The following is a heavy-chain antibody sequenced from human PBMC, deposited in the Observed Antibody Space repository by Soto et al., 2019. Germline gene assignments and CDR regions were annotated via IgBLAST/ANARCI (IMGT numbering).Heavy chain of an antibody. CDR3: ARGPGSSDWRFSYYDMDV. J-gene: IGHJ6*02. V-gene: IGHV1-8*01. Sequence: QVQLVQSGAEVKKPGASVKVSCTFTSYDINWVRQATGQGLEWMAWLNPNSGNTRYAQKFQGRVTMTKNTSKLTAHTWLSSLRAEDTAVYYCARGPGSSDWRFSYYDMDVWGQGTTVTVSS. D-gene: IGHD6-19*01. CDR1: FTSYD. CDR2: LNPNSGNT.